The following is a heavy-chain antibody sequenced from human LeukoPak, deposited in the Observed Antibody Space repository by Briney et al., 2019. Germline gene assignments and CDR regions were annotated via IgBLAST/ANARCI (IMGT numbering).Heavy chain of an antibody. J-gene: IGHJ5*02. Sequence: PGGSLRLSCAASGFTFSSYAMSWVRQAPGKGLEWVSAISGSGGSTYYADSVKGRFTIARDNSKNTLDLQMNSLRAEDTAVYYCAKYSSGWYENWFDPWGQGTLVTVSS. V-gene: IGHV3-23*01. CDR1: GFTFSSYA. CDR3: AKYSSGWYENWFDP. D-gene: IGHD6-19*01. CDR2: ISGSGGST.